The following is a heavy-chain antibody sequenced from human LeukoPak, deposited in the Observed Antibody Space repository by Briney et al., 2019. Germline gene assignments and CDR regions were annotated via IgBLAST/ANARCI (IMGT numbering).Heavy chain of an antibody. CDR2: IIPIFGTA. V-gene: IGHV1-69*01. J-gene: IGHJ6*02. CDR1: GGTFSSYA. CDR3: AREGYYYDSSGLIHYYYYGMDV. Sequence: SVKVSCKASGGTFSSYAISWVRQAPGQGLEWMGGIIPIFGTANYAQKFQGRVTITADESTSTAYMELSSLRSEDTAVYYCAREGYYYDSSGLIHYYYYGMDVWGQGTTVTVSS. D-gene: IGHD3-22*01.